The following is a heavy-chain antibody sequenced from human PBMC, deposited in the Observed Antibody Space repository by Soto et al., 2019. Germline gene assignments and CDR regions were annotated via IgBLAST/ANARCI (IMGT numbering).Heavy chain of an antibody. CDR1: SGSIDNVYW. CDR3: ARETYGDYVGYFDP. Sequence: SETLSLTCAVSSGSIDNVYWWSWVRQSPGKGLEWIGETSHDGVTNYNPSLKSRVTISVDTSKNQFSLKVSSVTAADTAVYYYARETYGDYVGYFDPWGQGTLVTVSS. D-gene: IGHD4-17*01. V-gene: IGHV4-4*02. J-gene: IGHJ5*02. CDR2: TSHDGVT.